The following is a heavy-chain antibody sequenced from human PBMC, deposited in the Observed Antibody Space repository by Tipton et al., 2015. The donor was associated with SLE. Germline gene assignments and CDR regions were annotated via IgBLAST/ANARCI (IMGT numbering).Heavy chain of an antibody. CDR2: ISAYNGNT. CDR3: AAGDYDFWSGYQYYFDY. CDR1: GYTFTSYG. V-gene: IGHV1-18*01. D-gene: IGHD3-3*01. Sequence: QLVQSGAEVKKPGASVKVSCKASGYTFTSYGISWARQAPGQGLEWMGWISAYNGNTNYAQKLQGRVTMTTDTSTSTAYMELRSLRSDDTAVYYCAAGDYDFWSGYQYYFDYWGQGTLVTVSS. J-gene: IGHJ4*02.